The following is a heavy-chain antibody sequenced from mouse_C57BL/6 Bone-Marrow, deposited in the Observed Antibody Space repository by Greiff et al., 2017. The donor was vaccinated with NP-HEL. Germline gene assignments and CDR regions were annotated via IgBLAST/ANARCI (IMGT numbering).Heavy chain of an antibody. D-gene: IGHD1-1*01. CDR3: TTTLITTVVNFDY. J-gene: IGHJ2*01. CDR2: IDPENGDT. Sequence: EVKLVESGAELVRPGASVKLSCTASGFNIKDDYMHWVKQRPEQGLEWIGWIDPENGDTEYASKFQGKATITADTSSNTAYLQLSSLTSEDTAVYYCTTTLITTVVNFDYWGQGTTLTVSS. CDR1: GFNIKDDY. V-gene: IGHV14-4*01.